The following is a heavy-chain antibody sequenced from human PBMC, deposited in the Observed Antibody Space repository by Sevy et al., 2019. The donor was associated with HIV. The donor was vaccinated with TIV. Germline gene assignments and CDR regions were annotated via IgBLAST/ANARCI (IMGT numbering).Heavy chain of an antibody. CDR3: VRGRAMIIYD. CDR1: GFRFNIYE. CDR2: ISSSGSPI. V-gene: IGHV3-48*03. D-gene: IGHD5-12*01. Sequence: GGSLRLSYAASGFRFNIYEMIWVRQAPGKGLEWVSYISSSGSPIYYADSVKGRFTISRDNAKSSLYLQMNSLRAEDTAVYYCVRGRAMIIYDWGQGTLVTVSS. J-gene: IGHJ4*02.